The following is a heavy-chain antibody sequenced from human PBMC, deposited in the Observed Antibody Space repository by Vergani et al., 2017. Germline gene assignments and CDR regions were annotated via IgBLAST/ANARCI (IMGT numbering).Heavy chain of an antibody. D-gene: IGHD1-26*01. CDR1: GYTFTSYY. CDR3: AGGNVGATNVPFWFDP. Sequence: QVQLVQSGAEVKKPGASVKVSCKASGYTFTSYYMHWVRQAPGQGLEWMGIINPSGGSTSYAQKFQGRVTMTRDTSTSTVYMELSSLRSEDTAVYYCAGGNVGATNVPFWFDPWSQGTLVTVSS. V-gene: IGHV1-46*03. CDR2: INPSGGST. J-gene: IGHJ5*02.